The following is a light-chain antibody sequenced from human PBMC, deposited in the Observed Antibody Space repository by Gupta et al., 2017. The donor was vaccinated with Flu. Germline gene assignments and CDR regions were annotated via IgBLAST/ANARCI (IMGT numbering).Light chain of an antibody. J-gene: IGKJ1*01. CDR2: DAS. V-gene: IGKV3-11*01. CDR1: LYIGSY. Sequence: EVVLTQSPATLSLSPGERATLSCRASLYIGSYLAWYQQKPGQAPRLLISDASNRATGIPARFSGSGSGTDFTLTISNLEPEDVAVYYCQQRNNWPKTFGQGTKVEIK. CDR3: QQRNNWPKT.